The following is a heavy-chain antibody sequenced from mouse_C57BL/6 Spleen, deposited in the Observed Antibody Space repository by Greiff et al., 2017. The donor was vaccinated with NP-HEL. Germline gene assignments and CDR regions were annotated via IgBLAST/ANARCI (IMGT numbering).Heavy chain of an antibody. CDR2: INPYNGGT. J-gene: IGHJ3*01. Sequence: VQLKESGPVLVKPGASVKMSCKASGYTFTDYYMNWVKQSHGKSLEWIGVINPYNGGTSYNQKFKGKATLTVDKSSSTAYMELNSLTSEDSAVYYCASHYGYDRTWFAYWGQGTLVTVSA. CDR3: ASHYGYDRTWFAY. V-gene: IGHV1-19*01. CDR1: GYTFTDYY. D-gene: IGHD2-2*01.